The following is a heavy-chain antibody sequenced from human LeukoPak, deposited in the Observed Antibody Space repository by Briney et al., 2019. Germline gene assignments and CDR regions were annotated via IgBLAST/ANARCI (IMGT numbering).Heavy chain of an antibody. CDR3: ARGKGYYYGSGSSSYMDV. CDR2: IIPIFGTA. Sequence: ASVKVSCKASGGTFSSYAISWVRQAPGQGLEWMGGIIPIFGTANYAQKFQGRVTITADESTSTAYMELSSLRSEDTAVYYCARGKGYYYGSGSSSYMDVWGKGTTVTVSS. D-gene: IGHD3-10*01. V-gene: IGHV1-69*13. CDR1: GGTFSSYA. J-gene: IGHJ6*03.